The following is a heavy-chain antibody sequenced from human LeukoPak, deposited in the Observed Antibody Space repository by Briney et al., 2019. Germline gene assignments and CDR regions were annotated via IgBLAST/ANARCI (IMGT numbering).Heavy chain of an antibody. CDR1: GFTFIDYD. D-gene: IGHD6-19*01. CDR3: ARGGIQVSGIDEFDY. CDR2: IGIRGDT. V-gene: IGHV3-13*01. Sequence: GGSLRLSCVASGFTFIDYDMHWVRQVLGKGLEWVSAIGIRGDTHYSGSVKGRFTISRENAESSLYLQMNSLRAEDTAVYYCARGGIQVSGIDEFDYWGQGTLVTVSS. J-gene: IGHJ4*02.